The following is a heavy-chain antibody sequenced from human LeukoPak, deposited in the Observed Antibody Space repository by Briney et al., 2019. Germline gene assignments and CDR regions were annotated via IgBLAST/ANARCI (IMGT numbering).Heavy chain of an antibody. CDR3: VRDRGTYRPIDY. J-gene: IGHJ4*02. CDR1: GFTVSSNY. CDR2: ISYTGTYI. Sequence: GESLRLSCAASGFTVSSNYMNWVRQAPGKGLEWVSSISYTGTYIYYADSVKGRFTISRDNAQNSLYLQMNSLRAEDTAIYYCVRDRGTYRPIDYWGQGTLVTVSS. D-gene: IGHD1-26*01. V-gene: IGHV3-21*04.